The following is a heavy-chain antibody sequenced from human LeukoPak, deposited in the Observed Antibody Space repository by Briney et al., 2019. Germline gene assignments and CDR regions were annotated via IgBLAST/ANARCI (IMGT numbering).Heavy chain of an antibody. D-gene: IGHD6-13*01. CDR3: ARDPKQQLFEGAY. CDR2: ISYDGSNK. J-gene: IGHJ4*02. Sequence: GRSLRLSCAASGLTFSSYAMHWVRQAPGKGLEWVAVISYDGSNKYYADSVKGRFTISRDNSKNTLYLQMNSLRAEDTALYYCARDPKQQLFEGAYWGQGTLVTVSS. CDR1: GLTFSSYA. V-gene: IGHV3-30*04.